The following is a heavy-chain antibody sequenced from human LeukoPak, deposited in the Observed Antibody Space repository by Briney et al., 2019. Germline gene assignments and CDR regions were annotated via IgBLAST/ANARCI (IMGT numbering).Heavy chain of an antibody. Sequence: SETLSLTCTVSGGSISSSSYYWGWIRQPPGKGLEWIGSIYYSGSTYYNPSLKSRVTISVDTSKNQFSLKLSSVTAADTAVYYCAREAQYYDFWSGYLRAPFDYWGQGTLVTVSS. D-gene: IGHD3-3*01. CDR3: AREAQYYDFWSGYLRAPFDY. J-gene: IGHJ4*02. V-gene: IGHV4-39*07. CDR2: IYYSGST. CDR1: GGSISSSSYY.